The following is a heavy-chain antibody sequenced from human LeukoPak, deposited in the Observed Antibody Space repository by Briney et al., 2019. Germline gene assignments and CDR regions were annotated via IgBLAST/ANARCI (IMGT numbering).Heavy chain of an antibody. CDR3: ARDSSYEAFDI. CDR2: ISPYNGNT. Sequence: GASVKVSCKASGYTFISYTVTWVRQAPGQGLELMGWISPYNGNTNFAQKFQGRVTMTTDTSTSTAYMELRSLRSDDTAVYYCARDSSYEAFDIWGQGTMVTVSS. D-gene: IGHD2-2*01. V-gene: IGHV1-18*01. CDR1: GYTFISYT. J-gene: IGHJ3*02.